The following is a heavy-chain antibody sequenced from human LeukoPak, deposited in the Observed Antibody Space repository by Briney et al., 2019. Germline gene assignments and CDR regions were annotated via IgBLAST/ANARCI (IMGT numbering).Heavy chain of an antibody. D-gene: IGHD2-2*01. CDR1: GGTFSSYA. CDR2: IIPILGIA. Sequence: SVKVSCKASGGTFSSYAISWVRQAPGQGLEWMGRIIPILGIANYAQKFQGRVTITADKSTSTAYMELSSLRSEDTAVYYCAASTCSSTSCFNAGLDYWGQGTLVTVSS. J-gene: IGHJ4*02. CDR3: AASTCSSTSCFNAGLDY. V-gene: IGHV1-69*04.